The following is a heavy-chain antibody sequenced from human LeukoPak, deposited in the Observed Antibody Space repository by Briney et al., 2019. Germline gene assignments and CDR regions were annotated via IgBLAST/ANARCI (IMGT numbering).Heavy chain of an antibody. J-gene: IGHJ4*02. V-gene: IGHV4-30-4*01. CDR3: AREGGYYDSSGYYSLALGY. CDR2: IYYSGST. Sequence: KPSETLPLTCTVSGGPISSGDYYWSWIRQPPGKGLEWIGYIYYSGSTYYNPSLKSRVTISVDTSKNQFSLKLSSVTAADTAVYYCAREGGYYDSSGYYSLALGYWGQGTLVTVSS. D-gene: IGHD3-22*01. CDR1: GGPISSGDYY.